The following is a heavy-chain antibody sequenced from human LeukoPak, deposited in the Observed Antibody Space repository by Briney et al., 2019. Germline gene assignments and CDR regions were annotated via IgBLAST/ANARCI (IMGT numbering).Heavy chain of an antibody. Sequence: PSQTLSLTCTVSGGSISSYYWSWIRQPPGKGLEWIGYIYYSGSTNYNPSLKSRVTISVDTSKNQFSLKLSSVTAADTAVYYCARIGPEGDGGNYYYYGMDVWGQGTTVTVSS. CDR2: IYYSGST. CDR1: GGSISSYY. V-gene: IGHV4-59*01. D-gene: IGHD4-23*01. J-gene: IGHJ6*02. CDR3: ARIGPEGDGGNYYYYGMDV.